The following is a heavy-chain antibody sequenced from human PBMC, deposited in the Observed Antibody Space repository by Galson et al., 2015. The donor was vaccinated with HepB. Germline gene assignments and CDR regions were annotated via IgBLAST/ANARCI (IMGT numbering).Heavy chain of an antibody. CDR2: ISYDGSNK. CDR3: AREHVVVTAISVDY. V-gene: IGHV3-30-3*01. CDR1: GFTFSSYA. J-gene: IGHJ4*02. Sequence: SLRLSCAASGFTFSSYAMHWVRQAPGKGLEWVAVISYDGSNKYYADSVKGRFTISRDNSKNTLYLQMNSLRAEDTAVYYCAREHVVVTAISVDYWGQGTLVTVSS. D-gene: IGHD2-21*02.